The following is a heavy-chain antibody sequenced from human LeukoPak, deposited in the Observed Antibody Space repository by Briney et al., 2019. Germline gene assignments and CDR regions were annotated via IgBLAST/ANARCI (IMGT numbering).Heavy chain of an antibody. J-gene: IGHJ2*01. CDR1: GFTFNYHS. V-gene: IGHV3-48*02. CDR3: ARLLKYYYDSSGSGEDWYFDL. CDR2: ISRSGDTI. Sequence: GGSLRLSCAAYGFTFNYHSMNWVRQAPGKGLEWISYISRSGDTIYYADSVKGRFTISRDNANNSLYLQMNSLRDEDTAVYYCARLLKYYYDSSGSGEDWYFDLWGSGTLVTVSS. D-gene: IGHD3-22*01.